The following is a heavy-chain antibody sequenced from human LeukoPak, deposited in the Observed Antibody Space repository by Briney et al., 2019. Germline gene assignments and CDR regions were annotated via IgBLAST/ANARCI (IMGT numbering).Heavy chain of an antibody. CDR1: GGSISSSNYC. J-gene: IGHJ5*02. V-gene: IGHV4-39*01. CDR3: ARQELVLIPAAILNWFDP. D-gene: IGHD2-2*01. CDR2: IYYSGST. Sequence: SETLSLTCTVSGGSISSSNYCWGWIRQPPGKGLQWIGSIYYSGSTYYNPSLKSRVTISVDTSKNQFSLKLSCVTAADTAVYYCARQELVLIPAAILNWFDPWRPGTLVTVSS.